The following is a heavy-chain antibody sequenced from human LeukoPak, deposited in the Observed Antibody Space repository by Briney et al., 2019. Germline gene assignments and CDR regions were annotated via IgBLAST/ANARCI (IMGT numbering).Heavy chain of an antibody. CDR3: ARGTIDGYSSSWYPDYDSSGHFDY. CDR2: ISAYNGNT. Sequence: ASVKVSCKASGYTLTSYGISWVRQAPGQGLEWMGWISAYNGNTNYAQKLQGRVTMTTDTSTSTVYMELSSLRSEDTAVYYCARGTIDGYSSSWYPDYDSSGHFDYWGQGTLVTVSS. V-gene: IGHV1-18*01. CDR1: GYTLTSYG. J-gene: IGHJ4*02. D-gene: IGHD6-13*01.